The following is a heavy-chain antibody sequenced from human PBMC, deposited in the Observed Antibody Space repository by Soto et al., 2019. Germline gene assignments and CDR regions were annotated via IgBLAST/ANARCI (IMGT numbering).Heavy chain of an antibody. CDR2: ISYDGSNK. CDR3: ARERRIAARQNYYYGMDV. V-gene: IGHV3-30-3*01. CDR1: GFTFSSYA. Sequence: QVQLVESGGGVVQPGRSLRLSCAASGFTFSSYAMHWVRQAPGKGLEWVAVISYDGSNKYYADSVKGRFTISRDNSKNPLYLQMNSLRAEDTAVYYCARERRIAARQNYYYGMDVWGRGTTVTVSS. J-gene: IGHJ6*02. D-gene: IGHD6-6*01.